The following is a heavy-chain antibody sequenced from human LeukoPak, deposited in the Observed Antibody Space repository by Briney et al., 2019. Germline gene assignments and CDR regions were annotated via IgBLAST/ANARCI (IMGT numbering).Heavy chain of an antibody. J-gene: IGHJ4*02. CDR1: GYTFTNSY. CDR3: ARGGRSSGWYGGFDF. D-gene: IGHD6-19*01. Sequence: ASVKVSCKASGYTFTNSYMHWVRQAPGQGLEWMGLINPSGGTTTYAQKFQGRVTMTRDTSTGTVYMELSSLRSEDTAVYYCARGGRSSGWYGGFDFWGQGTLVTVSS. V-gene: IGHV1-46*01. CDR2: INPSGGTT.